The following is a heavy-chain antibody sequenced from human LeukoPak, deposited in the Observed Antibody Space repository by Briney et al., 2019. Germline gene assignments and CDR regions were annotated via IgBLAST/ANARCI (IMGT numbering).Heavy chain of an antibody. J-gene: IGHJ6*03. CDR3: ARRTIAAAGTDYYYMDV. D-gene: IGHD6-13*01. CDR1: GFTFSSYS. CDR2: IRYDGSIK. V-gene: IGHV3-30*02. Sequence: GGSLRLSCAASGFTFSSYSMNWVRQAPGKGLEWVAFIRYDGSIKYYADSVKGRFTISRDSSKNTLYLQMNSLRSEDTAVYYCARRTIAAAGTDYYYMDVWGKGTTVTVSS.